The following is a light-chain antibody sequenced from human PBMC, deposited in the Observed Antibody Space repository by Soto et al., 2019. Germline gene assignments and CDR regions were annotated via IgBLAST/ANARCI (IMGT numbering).Light chain of an antibody. Sequence: DIKMTQSPSILSASVGDRVTITFRASQSISSWLAWYQQKPGKAPNLLIHKASHLESGVPSRFSGSGSGTEFTLTISSLQPGDFATYYCQHYNTYPWTFGQGTKVDNK. CDR3: QHYNTYPWT. V-gene: IGKV1-5*03. CDR2: KAS. CDR1: QSISSW. J-gene: IGKJ1*01.